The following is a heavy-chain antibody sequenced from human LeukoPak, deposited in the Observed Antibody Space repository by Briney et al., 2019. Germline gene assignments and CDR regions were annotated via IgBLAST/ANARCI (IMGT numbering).Heavy chain of an antibody. D-gene: IGHD1-7*01. CDR1: GFTFSSYG. V-gene: IGHV3-30*18. Sequence: SGGSLRLSCAASGFTFSSYGMHWVRQAPGKGLEWVAVISYGGSNKYYADSVKGRFTISRDNSKNTLYLQMNSLRAEDTAVYYCAKVRTGTKTNTFDYWGQGTLVTVSS. CDR2: ISYGGSNK. CDR3: AKVRTGTKTNTFDY. J-gene: IGHJ4*02.